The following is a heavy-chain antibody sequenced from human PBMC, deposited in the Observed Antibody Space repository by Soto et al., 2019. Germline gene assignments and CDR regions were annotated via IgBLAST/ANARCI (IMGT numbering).Heavy chain of an antibody. CDR1: GFTFSNYG. V-gene: IGHV3-33*06. CDR2: IWYGGNDK. J-gene: IGHJ4*02. D-gene: IGHD2-21*02. Sequence: QVQLVESGGGVVQPGRSLRLSCAASGFTFSNYGMHWVRQAPGKGLEWVAVIWYGGNDKFYADSVKGRFTIARDNSKNTLYMQMNSLRAEDTAIYYCEKDDCGGDCYIGHWGQGTLVTVSS. CDR3: EKDDCGGDCYIGH.